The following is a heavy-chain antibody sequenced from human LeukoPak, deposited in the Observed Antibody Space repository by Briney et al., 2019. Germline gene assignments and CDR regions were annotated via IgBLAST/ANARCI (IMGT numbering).Heavy chain of an antibody. J-gene: IGHJ5*02. CDR2: INPNSGGT. Sequence: ASVKVSCKASGYTFTGYYMHWVRQAPGQGLEWMGRINPNSGGTNYAQKFQGRVTMTRDTSISTAYMELSRLRSDDTAVYYCARVLRYCSGGNCYWFDPWGQGTLVTVSS. V-gene: IGHV1-2*06. CDR3: ARVLRYCSGGNCYWFDP. CDR1: GYTFTGYY. D-gene: IGHD2-15*01.